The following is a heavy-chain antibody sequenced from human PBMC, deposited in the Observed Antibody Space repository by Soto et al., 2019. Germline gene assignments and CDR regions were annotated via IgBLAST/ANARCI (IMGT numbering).Heavy chain of an antibody. CDR3: AKDAVANNGVWDWFDS. J-gene: IGHJ5*01. CDR2: MHGGSGGP. D-gene: IGHD6-19*01. Sequence: EVQLLESGGGLAPPGGSLRLSCAASGFTLGNYAMTWVRQTPEKGLEWVSSMHGGSGGPYYSDFVKGRFTVSRDNSENTLYLQMTSLRVDDSAIYYCAKDAVANNGVWDWFDSWGPGTLVTVSS. V-gene: IGHV3-23*01. CDR1: GFTLGNYA.